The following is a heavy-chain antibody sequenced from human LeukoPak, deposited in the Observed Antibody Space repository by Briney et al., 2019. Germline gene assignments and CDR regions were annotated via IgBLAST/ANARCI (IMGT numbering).Heavy chain of an antibody. V-gene: IGHV1-2*02. CDR1: GFTFIGYY. Sequence: GASVKVSCKASGFTFIGYYIHWVRRAPGQGLEWMGWINPNGGETHYAQKFQGRVTLTTDTSLSTAYLGLSSLISDDTAVYYCARCHDYTNYVRPWGQGTLVTVSS. CDR2: INPNGGET. CDR3: ARCHDYTNYVRP. J-gene: IGHJ5*02. D-gene: IGHD4-11*01.